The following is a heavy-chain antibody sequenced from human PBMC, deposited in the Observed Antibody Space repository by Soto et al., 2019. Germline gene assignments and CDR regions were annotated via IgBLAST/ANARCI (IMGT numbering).Heavy chain of an antibody. CDR2: SRNKANGYTT. CDR1: GFTFSDYF. V-gene: IGHV3-72*01. CDR3: ARGTLTPLTSQHHSHRAV. Sequence: EVQLVESGGGLVQPGGSLRLSCAASGFTFSDYFMDWVRQAPGTGLEWLGRSRNKANGYTTEYATSVTGRFTIASADSMTSLFPQRNSLKPADTSVDYGARGTLTPLTSQHHSHRAVWGRGTLVTVPA. D-gene: IGHD4-17*01. J-gene: IGHJ2*01.